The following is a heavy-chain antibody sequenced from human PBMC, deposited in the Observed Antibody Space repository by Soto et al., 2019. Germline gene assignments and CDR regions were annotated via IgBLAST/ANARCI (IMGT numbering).Heavy chain of an antibody. V-gene: IGHV4-59*01. J-gene: IGHJ6*02. Sequence: SVTLSLTCTVSGGSISTYYWSWIWRPPGKGLEWIGYIYNSGSTHSNPSLQSRVTISVDTSKNQFSLKLSSVTAADTAIYYCARARITMVREVIKYNMDVWGQGTTVTVSS. CDR1: GGSISTYY. D-gene: IGHD3-10*01. CDR2: IYNSGST. CDR3: ARARITMVREVIKYNMDV.